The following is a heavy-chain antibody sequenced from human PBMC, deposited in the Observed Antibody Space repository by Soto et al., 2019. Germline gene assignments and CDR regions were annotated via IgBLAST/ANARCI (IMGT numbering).Heavy chain of an antibody. CDR3: ARGYWNYDFDY. CDR2: IIPILCLS. J-gene: IGHJ4*02. V-gene: IGHV1-69*04. Sequence: WSSVKVSCNASGATFSSYAVTWLRQSPGEELEWVGRIIPILCLSNYAQKFQFRVTITADKSTGTAYMELSSLRSEDTAVYYCARGYWNYDFDYWGKGNMVT. CDR1: GATFSSYA. D-gene: IGHD1-7*01.